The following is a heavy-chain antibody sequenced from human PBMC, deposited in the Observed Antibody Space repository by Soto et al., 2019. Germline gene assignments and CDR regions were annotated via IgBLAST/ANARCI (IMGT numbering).Heavy chain of an antibody. V-gene: IGHV3-30*18. Sequence: GGSLRLSCAASGFTFSSYGMHWVRQAPGKGLEWVAVISYDGSNKYYADSVKGRFTISRDNSKNTLYLQMNSLRAEDTAVYYCAKDPGGSNWFDPWGQGTLVTVSS. D-gene: IGHD3-16*01. CDR1: GFTFSSYG. J-gene: IGHJ5*02. CDR3: AKDPGGSNWFDP. CDR2: ISYDGSNK.